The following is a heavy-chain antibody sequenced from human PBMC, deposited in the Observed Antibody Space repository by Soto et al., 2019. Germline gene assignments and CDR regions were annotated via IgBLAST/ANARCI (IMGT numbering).Heavy chain of an antibody. CDR2: IWYDGSNP. Sequence: QVQLVESGGGVVQPGRSLRLSCAASGFTFSHYAIHWVRQAPGKGLEWVAVIWYDGSNPFYADSVKGRFSISRDNSKNTLNLQINNLRAENTAGYYCVRARGTRSSYFDYWGQGNLVTVSS. D-gene: IGHD2-2*01. CDR1: GFTFSHYA. J-gene: IGHJ4*02. CDR3: VRARGTRSSYFDY. V-gene: IGHV3-33*01.